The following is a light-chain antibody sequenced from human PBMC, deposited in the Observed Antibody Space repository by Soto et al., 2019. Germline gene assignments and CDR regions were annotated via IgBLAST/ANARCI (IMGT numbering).Light chain of an antibody. CDR1: QSISNY. V-gene: IGKV1-39*01. Sequence: DIQMTQSPSSLSAFVGDRVTITCRASQSISNYLNWYQQKPGKAPKLLIYAASSLQSGVPSRFSGSGSGTDFTLTITSLQPEDFATYYCQQSYTTPPTFGGGTKVEVK. CDR2: AAS. CDR3: QQSYTTPPT. J-gene: IGKJ4*01.